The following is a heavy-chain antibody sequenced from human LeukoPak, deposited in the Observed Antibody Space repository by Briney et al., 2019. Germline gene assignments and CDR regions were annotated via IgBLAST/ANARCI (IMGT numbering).Heavy chain of an antibody. V-gene: IGHV3-72*01. CDR2: IGNRVNAYTT. CDR3: TRRRFYFDY. J-gene: IGHJ4*02. CDR1: GFTFSDHY. Sequence: PGGSLRLSCAASGFTFSDHYMDWVRQAPGKGLEWVGRIGNRVNAYTTEYAASVKGRFTISRDDSKNSLYLQMNSLKTEDTAVYYCTRRRFYFDYWGQGTLVTVSP.